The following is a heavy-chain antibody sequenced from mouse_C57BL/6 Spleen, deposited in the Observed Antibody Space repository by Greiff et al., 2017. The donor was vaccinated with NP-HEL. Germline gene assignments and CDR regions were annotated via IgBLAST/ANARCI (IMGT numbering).Heavy chain of an antibody. CDR3: TRPRTAQATDYFDY. Sequence: QVQLQQSGAELVRPGASVTLSCKASGYTFTDYEMHWVKQTPVHGLEWIGAIDPETGGTAYNQKFKGKAILTADKSSSTAYMELRSLTSEDSAVYYCTRPRTAQATDYFDYWGQGTTLTVSS. D-gene: IGHD3-2*02. CDR2: IDPETGGT. V-gene: IGHV1-15*01. CDR1: GYTFTDYE. J-gene: IGHJ2*01.